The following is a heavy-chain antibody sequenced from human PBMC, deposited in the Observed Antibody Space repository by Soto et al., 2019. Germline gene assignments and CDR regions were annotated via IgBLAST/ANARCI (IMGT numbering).Heavy chain of an antibody. CDR3: AKDYMGSSSSDYYYYYGMDV. V-gene: IGHV3-30*18. D-gene: IGHD6-6*01. J-gene: IGHJ6*02. CDR1: GFTFSSYG. CDR2: ISYDGSNK. Sequence: QVQLVESGGGVVQPGRSLRLSCAASGFTFSSYGMHWVRQAPGKGLEWVAVISYDGSNKYYADSVKGRFTISRDNSKNTLYLQMNSLRAEDTAVYYCAKDYMGSSSSDYYYYYGMDVWGQGTTVTVSS.